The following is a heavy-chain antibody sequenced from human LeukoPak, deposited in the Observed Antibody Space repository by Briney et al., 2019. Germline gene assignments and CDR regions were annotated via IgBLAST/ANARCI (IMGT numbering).Heavy chain of an antibody. J-gene: IGHJ3*02. D-gene: IGHD3-22*01. CDR1: GGSISTYY. Sequence: SETLSLTCTVSGGSISTYYWGWVRQPPGKALEWIGNIFYSGSTYYSPSLKSRVTISLDTSRNQFSLKLNSVTAADTAVYYCAKSNGYGLIDIWGQGTMVTVSS. V-gene: IGHV4-59*12. CDR3: AKSNGYGLIDI. CDR2: IFYSGST.